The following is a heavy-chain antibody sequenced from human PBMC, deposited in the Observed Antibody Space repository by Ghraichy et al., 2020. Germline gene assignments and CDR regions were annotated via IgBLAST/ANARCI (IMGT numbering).Heavy chain of an antibody. J-gene: IGHJ4*02. V-gene: IGHV3-23*01. Sequence: GGSLRLSCAASGFTFSSYAMSWVRQAPGKGLEWVSAISGSGGSTYYADSVKGRFTISRDNSKNTLYLQMNSLRAEDTAVYYCAKAIAVAGTRPRDYWGQGTLVTVSS. CDR2: ISGSGGST. CDR1: GFTFSSYA. CDR3: AKAIAVAGTRPRDY. D-gene: IGHD6-19*01.